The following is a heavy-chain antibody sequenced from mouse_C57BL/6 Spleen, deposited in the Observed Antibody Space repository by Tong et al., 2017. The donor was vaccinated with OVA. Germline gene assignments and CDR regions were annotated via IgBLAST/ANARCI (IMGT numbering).Heavy chain of an antibody. J-gene: IGHJ3*01. V-gene: IGHV3-1*01. CDR2: ISYSGST. Sequence: EVQLQESGPGMVKPSQSLSLTCTVTGYSITSGYDWHWIRHFPGNKLEWMGYISYSGSTNYNPSLKSRISINHDTSKNHFFLKLNSVTTEDTATYYCARAPYDYAWFAYWGQGTLVTVSA. CDR1: GYSITSGYD. D-gene: IGHD2-4*01. CDR3: ARAPYDYAWFAY.